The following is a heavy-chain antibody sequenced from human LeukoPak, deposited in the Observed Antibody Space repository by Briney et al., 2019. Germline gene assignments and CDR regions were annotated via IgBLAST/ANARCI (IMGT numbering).Heavy chain of an antibody. Sequence: SETLSLTCTVSGGSISSSSYYWGWIRQPPGKGLVWIGSIYYSGSTYYNPSLKSRVTISVDTSKNQFSLKVSSVTAADTAVYYCARRELLSTPDAFDIWGQGTMVTVSS. CDR2: IYYSGST. V-gene: IGHV4-39*01. J-gene: IGHJ3*02. CDR1: GGSISSSSYY. D-gene: IGHD3-10*01. CDR3: ARRELLSTPDAFDI.